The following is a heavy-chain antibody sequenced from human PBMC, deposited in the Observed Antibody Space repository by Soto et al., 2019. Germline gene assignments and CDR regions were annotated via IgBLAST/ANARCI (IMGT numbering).Heavy chain of an antibody. CDR2: ISYSGST. Sequence: SETLSLTCPVSGGSIISYYWSWIRQPPGKVLEWIGYISYSGSTNYNPSLKSLVTISVDTSKNQFSLNLSSVTAADTAVYDCARVLSGSSLFDYWGQGTLVNVSS. CDR3: ARVLSGSSLFDY. CDR1: GGSIISYY. V-gene: IGHV4-59*01. J-gene: IGHJ4*02. D-gene: IGHD1-26*01.